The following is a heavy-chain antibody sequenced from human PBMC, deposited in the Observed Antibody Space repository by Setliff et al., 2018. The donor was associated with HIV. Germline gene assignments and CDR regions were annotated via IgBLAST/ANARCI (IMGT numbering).Heavy chain of an antibody. CDR2: IYFSGTT. CDR1: GASISSHY. D-gene: IGHD2-8*01. V-gene: IGHV4-59*11. CDR3: ARPTTGVGGGAAFDI. Sequence: SETLSLTCTVSGASISSHYWSWIRQPPGKGLEWIGYIYFSGTTNYNPSLKSRVTMSVDTSKNHFSLRLSSMTAADTAVYYCARPTTGVGGGAAFDIWGQGTMVTVSS. J-gene: IGHJ3*02.